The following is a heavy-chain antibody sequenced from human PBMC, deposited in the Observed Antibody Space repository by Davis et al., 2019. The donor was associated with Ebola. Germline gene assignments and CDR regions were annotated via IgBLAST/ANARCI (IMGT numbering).Heavy chain of an antibody. D-gene: IGHD4-17*01. CDR1: GYTFTSYD. CDR2: MNPNSGNT. V-gene: IGHV1-8*01. J-gene: IGHJ5*02. Sequence: ASVKVSCKASGYTFTSYDINWVRQATGQGLEWMGWMNPNSGNTGYAQKFQGRVTMTRNTSISTAYMELSSLRSEDTAVYYCARGPHDYGDYAGWFDPWGQGTLVTVSS. CDR3: ARGPHDYGDYAGWFDP.